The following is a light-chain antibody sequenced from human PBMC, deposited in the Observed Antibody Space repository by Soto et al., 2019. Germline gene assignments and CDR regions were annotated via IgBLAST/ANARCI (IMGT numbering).Light chain of an antibody. CDR1: QSVRDNY. CDR2: DTS. V-gene: IGKV3-20*01. CDR3: QQYGSSPAWT. Sequence: VLTQSPATLSLSPGERATLSCRASQSVRDNYLAWYQQKPGQAPSLLIFDTSRRATGIPDRFSGSGSGTDFTLTISRLEPEDFAVYYCQQYGSSPAWTFGQGTKVDIK. J-gene: IGKJ1*01.